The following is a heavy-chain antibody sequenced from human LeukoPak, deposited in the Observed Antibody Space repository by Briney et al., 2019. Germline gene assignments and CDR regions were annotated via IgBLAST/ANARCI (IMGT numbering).Heavy chain of an antibody. D-gene: IGHD1-7*01. CDR2: IYPGDSDT. CDR3: ARSAGTTARYYYMDV. CDR1: GYSFTSYW. V-gene: IGHV5-51*01. J-gene: IGHJ6*03. Sequence: GESLKISCKGSGYSFTSYWIGWVRQMPGKGLEWKGIIYPGDSDTRYSPSFQGQVTISADKSISTAYLQWSSLKASDTAMYYCARSAGTTARYYYMDVWGKGTTVTVSS.